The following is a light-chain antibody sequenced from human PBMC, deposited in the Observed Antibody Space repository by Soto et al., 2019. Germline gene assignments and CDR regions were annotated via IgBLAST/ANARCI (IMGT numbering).Light chain of an antibody. V-gene: IGKV1-5*03. J-gene: IGKJ4*01. CDR3: QHYDTYPLS. Sequence: DIQMTQSPSTLSASVGDRVTITCRASQSVSGWLAWYQQRPGKAPNLLVSKASSLESGVPSRFSGSGSVTEFTLTISSLQPDDVVPYYCQHYDTYPLSFGGGTKVEIK. CDR1: QSVSGW. CDR2: KAS.